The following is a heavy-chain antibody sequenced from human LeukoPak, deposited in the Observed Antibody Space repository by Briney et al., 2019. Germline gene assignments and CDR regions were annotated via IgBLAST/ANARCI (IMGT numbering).Heavy chain of an antibody. D-gene: IGHD2-15*01. Sequence: SGPTLVKPTQTLTVTCSVSGFSLTTNGVRVGWIRQPPGKAPEWLGLIYWDDGKDYSPSLKNRLTITRDTSKNQVVLTMNNMEPVDTGTYYCAHSFSWDPSPYFDYWGQGTLVTVSS. CDR1: GFSLTTNGVR. J-gene: IGHJ4*02. CDR3: AHSFSWDPSPYFDY. V-gene: IGHV2-5*02. CDR2: IYWDDGK.